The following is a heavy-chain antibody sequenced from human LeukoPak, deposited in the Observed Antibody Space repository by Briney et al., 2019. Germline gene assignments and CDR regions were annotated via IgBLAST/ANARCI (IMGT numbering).Heavy chain of an antibody. Sequence: GSLRLSCAASGFTFSNYWMHWVRQAPGKGLVWVSRINSDGSSTSYADSVKGRFTISRDNAKNTLYLQMNSLRAEDTAVYYCAREGVAADFDYWGQGTLVTVSS. J-gene: IGHJ4*02. D-gene: IGHD6-13*01. V-gene: IGHV3-74*01. CDR1: GFTFSNYW. CDR2: INSDGSST. CDR3: AREGVAADFDY.